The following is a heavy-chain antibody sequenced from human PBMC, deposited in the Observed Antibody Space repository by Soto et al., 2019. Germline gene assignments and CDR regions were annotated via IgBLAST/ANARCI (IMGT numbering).Heavy chain of an antibody. CDR3: ARDFWNGFPYGLDV. J-gene: IGHJ6*02. D-gene: IGHD3-3*01. CDR2: IYYSGST. V-gene: IGHV4-31*02. Sequence: WTWIRQHPGKGLEWIGYIYYSGSTYYNPSLKSRVTISVDTSANQFSLKLSSVTAADTAVYYCARDFWNGFPYGLDVWGQGTTVTVSS.